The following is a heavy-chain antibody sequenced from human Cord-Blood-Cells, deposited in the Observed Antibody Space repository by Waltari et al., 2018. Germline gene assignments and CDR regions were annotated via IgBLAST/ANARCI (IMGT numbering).Heavy chain of an antibody. Sequence: GESGGGLVQPGRSLRLSCTASGFTFGDYAMSWVRQAPGKGLEWVGFIRSKAYGGTTEYAASVEGRFTISRDDSKSIAYLQMNSLKTEDTAVYYCTRDPSRYSYGDYWGQGTLVTVSS. V-gene: IGHV3-49*04. CDR3: TRDPSRYSYGDY. CDR1: GFTFGDYA. J-gene: IGHJ4*02. D-gene: IGHD5-18*01. CDR2: IRSKAYGGTT.